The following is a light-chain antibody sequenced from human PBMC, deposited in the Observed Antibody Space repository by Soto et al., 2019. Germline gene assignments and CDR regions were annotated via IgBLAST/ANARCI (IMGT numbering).Light chain of an antibody. CDR3: QQYNNWPPPLT. J-gene: IGKJ4*01. CDR1: QSVSSN. V-gene: IGKV3D-15*01. Sequence: EIVMTQSPATLSVSPGERATLSGSASQSVSSNLAWYQQKPGQAPRLLIYGASTRATGIPARFSGSGSGTEFTLTISSLPSEDFDVYYCQQYNNWPPPLTFGGGTKVEIK. CDR2: GAS.